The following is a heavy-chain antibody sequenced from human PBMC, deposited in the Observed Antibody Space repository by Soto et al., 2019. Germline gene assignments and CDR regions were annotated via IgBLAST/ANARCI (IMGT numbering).Heavy chain of an antibody. CDR1: RGSISSYY. Sequence: SETLSLTCTVSRGSISSYYWSWIRQPPGKGLEWIGYISYSGNTNYNASLKSRVTISVDTSTNQFSLKLSSVTAADTAVYYCARGSRIAAAGFYFDYWGQGTLVTVSS. CDR2: ISYSGNT. V-gene: IGHV4-59*08. J-gene: IGHJ4*02. D-gene: IGHD6-13*01. CDR3: ARGSRIAAAGFYFDY.